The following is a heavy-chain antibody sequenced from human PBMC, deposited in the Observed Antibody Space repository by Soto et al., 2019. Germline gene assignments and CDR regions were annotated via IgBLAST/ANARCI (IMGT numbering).Heavy chain of an antibody. CDR2: IYPGDSDT. Sequence: LGESLKISCKGSGYSFISYWIVWVRQMPGKGLEYMGIIYPGDSDTRYSPSFQGQVTVSADKSISTAYLQWSSLKASDTAMYYCARRSTHCSSSGCYFDYWGQGIPVTVS. V-gene: IGHV5-51*01. CDR1: GYSFISYW. CDR3: ARRSTHCSSSGCYFDY. J-gene: IGHJ4*02. D-gene: IGHD2-2*01.